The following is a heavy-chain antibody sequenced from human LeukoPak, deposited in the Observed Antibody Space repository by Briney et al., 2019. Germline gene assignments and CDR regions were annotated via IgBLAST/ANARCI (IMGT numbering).Heavy chain of an antibody. CDR2: IYYSGST. J-gene: IGHJ3*02. V-gene: IGHV4-34*09. CDR3: ARVYQGSDIVVVPAASLLDAFDI. D-gene: IGHD2-2*01. CDR1: GGSFSGYY. Sequence: PSETLSLTCAVYGGSFSGYYWSWIRQPPGKGLEWIGYIYYSGSTYYNPSLKSRVTISVDTSKNQFSLKLSSVTAADTAVYYCARVYQGSDIVVVPAASLLDAFDIWGQGTMVTVSS.